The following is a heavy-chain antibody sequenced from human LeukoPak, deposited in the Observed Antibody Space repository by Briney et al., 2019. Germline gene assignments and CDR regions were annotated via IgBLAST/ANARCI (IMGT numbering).Heavy chain of an antibody. J-gene: IGHJ4*02. CDR2: IWYDGSNK. CDR1: GFTFSSYG. CDR3: AGSIAVAGTIDY. D-gene: IGHD6-19*01. Sequence: PGRSLRLSCAASGFTFSSYGMHWVRHAPGKGLEWVAVIWYDGSNKYYADSVKGRFTISRDNSKNTLYLQMNSLRAEDTAMYYCAGSIAVAGTIDYWGQGTLVTVSS. V-gene: IGHV3-33*01.